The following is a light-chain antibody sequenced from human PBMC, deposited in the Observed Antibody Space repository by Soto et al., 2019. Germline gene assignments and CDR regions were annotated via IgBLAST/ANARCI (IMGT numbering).Light chain of an antibody. J-gene: IGLJ1*01. CDR2: EGT. Sequence: QSALTQPASVSGSPGQSITISCTGTSSDVGSSNLVSWYQQHPGKAPKVMIYEGTQRPSGVSNRSSGSKSGNTASLTFSGLEAADEDDDYCCSFAVCSTYVFGTGTKVTVL. CDR1: SSDVGSSNL. V-gene: IGLV2-23*01. CDR3: CSFAVCSTYV.